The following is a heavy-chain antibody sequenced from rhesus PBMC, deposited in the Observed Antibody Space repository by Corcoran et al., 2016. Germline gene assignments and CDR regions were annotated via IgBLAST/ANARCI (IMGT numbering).Heavy chain of an antibody. CDR3: AREGCSGIHCYTFGY. J-gene: IGHJ4*01. CDR1: VGSISDDYY. CDR2: IYGSGGGT. Sequence: QVQLQESGPGLVKPSETLSLTCAAPVGSISDDYYWSCIRQPPGEGLEWIGYIYGSGGGTNYYPSLKNLVAISIDTAKSQFSLKVRCGTAADTAVYYCAREGCSGIHCYTFGYWRQGVLVTVSS. D-gene: IGHD2-27*01. V-gene: IGHV4-106*01.